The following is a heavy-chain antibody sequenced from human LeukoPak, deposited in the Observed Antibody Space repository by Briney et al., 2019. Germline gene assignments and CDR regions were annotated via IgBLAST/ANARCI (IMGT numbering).Heavy chain of an antibody. Sequence: PGGSLRLSCAVSGFTVSSNYMSWVRQAPGKGLEWVSAISGSGGSTYYADSVKGRFTISRDNSKNTLYLQMNSLRAEDTAVYYCAKGCVVLYDFWSGYYNGIDYWGQGTLVTVSS. CDR2: ISGSGGST. V-gene: IGHV3-23*01. CDR1: GFTVSSNY. J-gene: IGHJ4*02. D-gene: IGHD3-3*01. CDR3: AKGCVVLYDFWSGYYNGIDY.